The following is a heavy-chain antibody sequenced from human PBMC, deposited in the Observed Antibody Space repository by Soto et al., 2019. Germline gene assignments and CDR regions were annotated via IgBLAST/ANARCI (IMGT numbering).Heavy chain of an antibody. CDR2: ISWNSGSI. CDR3: AKGSGYRYYFDY. J-gene: IGHJ4*02. D-gene: IGHD5-12*01. V-gene: IGHV3-9*01. CDR1: GFTFDDYA. Sequence: LRLSCAASGFTFDDYAMHWVRQAPGKGLEWVSGISWNSGSIGYADSVKGRFTIPRDNAKNSLYLQMNSLRAEDTALYYCAKGSGYRYYFDYWGQGTLVTVSS.